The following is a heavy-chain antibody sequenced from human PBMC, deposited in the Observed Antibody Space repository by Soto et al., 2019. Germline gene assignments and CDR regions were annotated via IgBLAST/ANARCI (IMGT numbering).Heavy chain of an antibody. J-gene: IGHJ6*03. D-gene: IGHD3-3*01. CDR1: GGSISSNY. V-gene: IGHV4-59*01. CDR3: ARVAYNFWSGWGGAGYYYDMDV. Sequence: QVQLQESGPGLVKPSETLSLTCTVSGGSISSNYWSWIRQPPGKGLEWIGYIHYSGSTNYNPSLKCRVTISVDTSKNLFSLKLSSVTAADTAVYFCARVAYNFWSGWGGAGYYYDMDVWGKGTTVTVSS. CDR2: IHYSGST.